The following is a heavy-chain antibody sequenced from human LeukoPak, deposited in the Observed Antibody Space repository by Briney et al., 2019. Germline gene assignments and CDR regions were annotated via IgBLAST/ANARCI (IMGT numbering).Heavy chain of an antibody. CDR3: ARGGRTYFDY. V-gene: IGHV4-34*01. CDR1: GGSFSGYY. J-gene: IGHJ4*02. Sequence: SETLSLTCAVYGGSFSGYYWSWIRQPPGKGLEWIGEINHSGSTNYNPSLKSRDTISVDTSENQFSLKLSSVTAADTAVYYCARGGRTYFDYWGQGTLVTVSS. CDR2: INHSGST.